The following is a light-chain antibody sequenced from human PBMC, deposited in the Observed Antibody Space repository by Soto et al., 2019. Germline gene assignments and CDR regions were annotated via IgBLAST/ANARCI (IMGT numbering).Light chain of an antibody. CDR1: SSDVGGYNH. CDR3: SSYTSSSTLVV. CDR2: EVS. V-gene: IGLV2-14*01. Sequence: QSALTQPASVSGSPGQSITISCTGTSSDVGGYNHVAWYQLHPGKAPKLMIYEVSNRPSGVSNRFSGSKSGNTASLTISGLQAEEEADYYCSSYTSSSTLVVFGGGTKLTVL. J-gene: IGLJ2*01.